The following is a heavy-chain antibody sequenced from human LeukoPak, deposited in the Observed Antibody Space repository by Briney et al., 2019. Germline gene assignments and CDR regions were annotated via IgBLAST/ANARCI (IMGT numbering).Heavy chain of an antibody. CDR2: INTNSGVT. CDR3: TRDRLSKWFDP. CDR1: GLTFTGVNY. J-gene: IGHJ5*02. Sequence: ASVKVSCKASGLTFTGVNYIHWVRRAPGQGPEWMGCINTNSGVTDYARKFQGRVTMTRDTSISTAYMELYRLTSDDTAMYYCTRDRLSKWFDPWGQGTLVTVSS. V-gene: IGHV1-2*02. D-gene: IGHD5-12*01.